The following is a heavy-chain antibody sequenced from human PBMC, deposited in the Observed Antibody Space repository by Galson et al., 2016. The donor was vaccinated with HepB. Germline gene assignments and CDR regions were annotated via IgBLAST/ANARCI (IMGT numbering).Heavy chain of an antibody. J-gene: IGHJ4*02. Sequence: SLRLSCATSGFTFSGYSMQWVRHVPGRGLEWLSLLSKDGNAKYYADSVQGRFTISRDNSKDTLYLYMSGLRPEDTAVYYCARGDYSSGEPGYWGQGTLVNVSS. D-gene: IGHD6-19*01. V-gene: IGHV3-30-3*01. CDR2: LSKDGNAK. CDR3: ARGDYSSGEPGY. CDR1: GFTFSGYS.